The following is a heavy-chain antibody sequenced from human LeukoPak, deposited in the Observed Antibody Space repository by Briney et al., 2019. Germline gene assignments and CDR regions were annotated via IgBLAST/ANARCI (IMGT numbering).Heavy chain of an antibody. V-gene: IGHV1-24*01. CDR3: ATIALYGDYDY. D-gene: IGHD4-17*01. CDR2: FDPEDGET. Sequence: ASVSVSCKVSGYTLTELSMHWVRQAPGKGGEGMGGFDPEDGETIYAQKFQGRVTMTEDTSTDTAYMELSSLRFEDTAVYYCATIALYGDYDYWGQGTLVTVSS. CDR1: GYTLTELS. J-gene: IGHJ4*02.